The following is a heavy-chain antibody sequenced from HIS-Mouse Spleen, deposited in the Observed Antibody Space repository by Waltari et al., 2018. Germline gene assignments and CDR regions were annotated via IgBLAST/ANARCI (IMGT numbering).Heavy chain of an antibody. CDR3: ARGATTVTYYFDY. CDR2: INPSGST. V-gene: IGHV4-38-2*02. D-gene: IGHD4-17*01. J-gene: IGHJ4*02. Sequence: QVQLQESGPGLVKPSETLSLTCTVSGYSISSGYYWGLIRQPPGKGLEWIGEINPSGSTNYNPSLKSRVTISVDTSKNQFSLKLSSVTAADTAVYYCARGATTVTYYFDYWGQGTLVTVSS. CDR1: GYSISSGYY.